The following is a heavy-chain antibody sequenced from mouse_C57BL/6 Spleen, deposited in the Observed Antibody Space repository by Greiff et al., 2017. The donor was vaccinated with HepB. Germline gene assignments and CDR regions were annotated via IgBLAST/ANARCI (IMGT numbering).Heavy chain of an antibody. Sequence: VQLQQSGPELVKPGASVKISCKASGYSFTGYYMNWVKQSPEKSLEWIGEINPSTGGTTYNQKFKAKATLTVDKSSSTAYMQLKSLTSEDSAVYYCARGGHGAMDYWGQGTSVTVSS. D-gene: IGHD6-1*01. CDR1: GYSFTGYY. J-gene: IGHJ4*01. CDR3: ARGGHGAMDY. CDR2: INPSTGGT. V-gene: IGHV1-42*01.